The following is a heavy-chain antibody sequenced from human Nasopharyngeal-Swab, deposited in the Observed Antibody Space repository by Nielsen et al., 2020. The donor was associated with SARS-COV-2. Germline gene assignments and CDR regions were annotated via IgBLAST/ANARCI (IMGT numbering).Heavy chain of an antibody. CDR1: GDSISSSSDY. CDR3: AGAAIQEYSSSWHGAGWYFDL. D-gene: IGHD6-13*01. CDR2: IYYTGST. Sequence: SETLSLTCTVSGDSISSSSDYWGWIRQPPGKGLEWIGSIYYTGSTYYNPSLKSRVTISIDASKNQFSLSLSSVTAADTAVYYCAGAAIQEYSSSWHGAGWYFDLWSRGTLVTVSS. J-gene: IGHJ2*01. V-gene: IGHV4-39*07.